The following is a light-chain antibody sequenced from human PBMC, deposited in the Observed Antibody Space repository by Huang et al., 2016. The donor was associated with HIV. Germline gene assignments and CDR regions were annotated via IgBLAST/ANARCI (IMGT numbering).Light chain of an antibody. J-gene: IGKJ4*01. V-gene: IGKV3-11*01. CDR2: DAS. Sequence: EIVLTQSPATLSLSPGETATLSCRASQSVSSDFAWYQQKPGQAPKLLIDDASTRATGIPARFSGSGSGTDFTLTISSLEPEDFAVYYCQQRNNWPTFGGGTKVEIK. CDR3: QQRNNWPT. CDR1: QSVSSD.